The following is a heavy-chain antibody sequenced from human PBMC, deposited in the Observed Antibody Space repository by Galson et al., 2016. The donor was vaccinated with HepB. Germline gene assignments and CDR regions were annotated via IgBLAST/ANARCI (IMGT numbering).Heavy chain of an antibody. V-gene: IGHV4-39*07. CDR3: ARDTETYGYDF. CDR1: GGSMTSSSPF. D-gene: IGHD5-18*01. J-gene: IGHJ4*02. CDR2: IYHSGST. Sequence: ETLSLTCSVSGGSMTSSSPFWAWIRQPPGKGLEWIATIYHSGSTYYNPSLKSRVTISIDTSKTQFSLKLRSLTAADTAIYYCARDTETYGYDFWGQGTPVTVS.